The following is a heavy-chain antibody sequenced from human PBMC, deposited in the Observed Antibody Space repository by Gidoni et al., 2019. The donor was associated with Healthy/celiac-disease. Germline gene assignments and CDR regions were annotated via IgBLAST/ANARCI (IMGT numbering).Heavy chain of an antibody. CDR2: IYPGDSDT. D-gene: IGHD2-15*01. CDR3: ARQMGYCSGGSCYMDY. Sequence: EVPRVQSGAEVKKPGDSLKISCKGSGARFTTSWNGWVRQMPGKGLEWMGIIYPGDSDTRYSPSFQGQVTISADKSISTAYLQWSSLKASDTAMYYCARQMGYCSGGSCYMDYWGQGTLVTVSS. CDR1: GARFTTSW. J-gene: IGHJ4*02. V-gene: IGHV5-51*01.